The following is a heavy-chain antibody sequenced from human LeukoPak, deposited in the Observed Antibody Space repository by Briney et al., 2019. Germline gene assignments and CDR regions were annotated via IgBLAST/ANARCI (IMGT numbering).Heavy chain of an antibody. V-gene: IGHV4-38-2*01. D-gene: IGHD5-18*01. Sequence: KPSETLSLTCAVSGSSISSGYYWGWIRQPPGKGPEWVGTIYHNGNTYYNPSLKSRVTITVDTSKNQFSLKLGSGTAADTAVYYCARVRYNYGDSDYWGQGTLVTVSS. CDR3: ARVRYNYGDSDY. CDR2: IYHNGNT. J-gene: IGHJ4*02. CDR1: GSSISSGYY.